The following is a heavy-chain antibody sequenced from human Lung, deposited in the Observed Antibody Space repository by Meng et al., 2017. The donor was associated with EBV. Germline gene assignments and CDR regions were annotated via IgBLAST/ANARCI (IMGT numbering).Heavy chain of an antibody. CDR3: ARVGAYCGGDCYHPR. J-gene: IGHJ4*02. V-gene: IGHV4-4*02. Sequence: VRLQESGPGVVKPSRPPPPTCAVSGGSLSSRNGWSWVRQPPGKGLEWIGEIYHSGSTNYNPSLKSRVTISVDESKNQFSLRLSSVTAADTAVYYCARVGAYCGGDCYHPRWGQGTLVTVFS. D-gene: IGHD2-21*02. CDR1: GGSLSSRNG. CDR2: IYHSGST.